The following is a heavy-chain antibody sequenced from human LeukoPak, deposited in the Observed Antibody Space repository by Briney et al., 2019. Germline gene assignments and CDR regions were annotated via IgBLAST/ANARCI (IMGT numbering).Heavy chain of an antibody. CDR1: GFTFSSYS. Sequence: GGSLRLSCAASGFTFSSYSMNWVRQAPGKGLEWVSSISSSSSYIYYADSVKGRFTISRDNAKNSLYLQMNSLRAEDTAVYYCASTQSSSSEWWFDPWGQGTLVTVSS. V-gene: IGHV3-21*01. D-gene: IGHD6-6*01. CDR2: ISSSSSYI. CDR3: ASTQSSSSEWWFDP. J-gene: IGHJ5*02.